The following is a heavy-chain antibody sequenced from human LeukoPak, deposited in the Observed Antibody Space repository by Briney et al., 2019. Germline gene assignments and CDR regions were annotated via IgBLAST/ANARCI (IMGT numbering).Heavy chain of an antibody. CDR1: GGSFSGYY. V-gene: IGHV4-34*01. D-gene: IGHD3-10*01. CDR2: INHSGST. CDR3: VRDGGYGSRIGTAFDV. J-gene: IGHJ3*01. Sequence: SETLSLTCAVYGGSFSGYYWSWIRQPPGKGLEWIGEINHSGSTNYNPSLKSRVTTSLDTSKNQFSLKMSSVTAADTAVYYCVRDGGYGSRIGTAFDVWGQGTMVTVSS.